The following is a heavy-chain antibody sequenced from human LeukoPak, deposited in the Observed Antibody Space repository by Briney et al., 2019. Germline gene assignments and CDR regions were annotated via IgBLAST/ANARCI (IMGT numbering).Heavy chain of an antibody. Sequence: GASVKVSCKASGYTFTGYYMHWVRQAPGQGLEWMGWINPNSGGTNYAQKFQVRVTMTRDTSISTAYMELSRLRSDDTAVYYCARVRAIFGVVPLGYWGQGTLVSVSS. D-gene: IGHD3-3*01. CDR2: INPNSGGT. V-gene: IGHV1-2*02. CDR1: GYTFTGYY. J-gene: IGHJ4*02. CDR3: ARVRAIFGVVPLGY.